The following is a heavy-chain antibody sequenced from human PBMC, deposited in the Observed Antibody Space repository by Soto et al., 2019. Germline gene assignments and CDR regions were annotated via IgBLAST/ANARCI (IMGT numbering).Heavy chain of an antibody. CDR2: IYYSGST. V-gene: IGHV4-59*01. J-gene: IGHJ6*02. CDR3: ARAGIYDILTGYQYYYGMDV. CDR1: TRSISSYS. Sequence: PENLSLTCTVSTRSISSYSWCWIRQPPGKGLQWIGYIYYSGSTNYNPSLKSRVTISVDTSKNQFSLKLSSVTAADTAVYYCARAGIYDILTGYQYYYGMDVWGHGTTVTV. D-gene: IGHD3-9*01.